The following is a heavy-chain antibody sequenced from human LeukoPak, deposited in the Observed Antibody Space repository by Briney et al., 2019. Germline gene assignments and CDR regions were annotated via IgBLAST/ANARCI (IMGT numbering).Heavy chain of an antibody. CDR1: GGSISSGGYY. V-gene: IGHV4-30-2*01. J-gene: IGHJ4*02. Sequence: SETLSLTCTVSGGSISSGGYYWSWIRQPPGKGLEWIGYIYHSGSTYYNPSLKSRVTISVDRSKNQFSLKLSSVTAADTAVYYCARGRGSGSPSFDYWGQGTLVTVSS. D-gene: IGHD3-10*01. CDR2: IYHSGST. CDR3: ARGRGSGSPSFDY.